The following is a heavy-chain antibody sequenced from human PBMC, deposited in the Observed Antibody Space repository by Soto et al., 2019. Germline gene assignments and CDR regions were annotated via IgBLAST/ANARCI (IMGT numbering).Heavy chain of an antibody. CDR1: GFTFSSYS. Sequence: EVQLVESGGGLVKPGGSLRLSCAASGFTFSSYSMNWVRQAPGKGLEWVSSISSSSSYIYYADSVKGRFTISRDNAKNSLYLQMNSLRAEDTAVYYCARVWVEYQLLYEHDAFDIWGQGTMVTVSS. CDR3: ARVWVEYQLLYEHDAFDI. CDR2: ISSSSSYI. V-gene: IGHV3-21*01. D-gene: IGHD2-2*02. J-gene: IGHJ3*02.